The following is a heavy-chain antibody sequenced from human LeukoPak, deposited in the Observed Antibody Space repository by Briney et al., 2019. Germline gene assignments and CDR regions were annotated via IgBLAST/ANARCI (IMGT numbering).Heavy chain of an antibody. V-gene: IGHV3-7*01. CDR1: GFTFSRYW. CDR2: IKQDGSEK. Sequence: GGSLRLSCAASGFTFSRYWMSWVRQAPGKGLEWVASIKQDGSEKYYVDSVKGRFTISRDNAKNSLYLQMNSLRAEDTAVYYCAELGITMIGGVWGKGTTVTISS. D-gene: IGHD3-10*02. J-gene: IGHJ6*04. CDR3: AELGITMIGGV.